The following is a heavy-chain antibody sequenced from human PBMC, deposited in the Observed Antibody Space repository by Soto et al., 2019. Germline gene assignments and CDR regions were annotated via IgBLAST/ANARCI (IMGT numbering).Heavy chain of an antibody. CDR2: MNPNSGNT. CDR1: GYTFTSYD. V-gene: IGHV1-8*01. Sequence: ASVKVSCKASGYTFTSYDINWVRQATGQGLEWMGWMNPNSGNTGYAQKFQGRVTMTRNTSISTAYMELSSLRSEDTAVYYCAGAVGIAVAGTNNWFDPWGQGTLVTVSS. CDR3: AGAVGIAVAGTNNWFDP. J-gene: IGHJ5*02. D-gene: IGHD6-19*01.